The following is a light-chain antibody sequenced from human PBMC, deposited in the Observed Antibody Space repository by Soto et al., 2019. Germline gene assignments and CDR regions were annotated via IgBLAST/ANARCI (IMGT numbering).Light chain of an antibody. Sequence: DIQMTQSPSTLSASVGDRVTITCRASQSISVWLAGYQQKPGKAPNLLIYKASTLESGVPSRFSGSGSGTEFTLTIISLQPDYFATYYCQQSNSYPLTIGLGTKVEIK. CDR2: KAS. J-gene: IGKJ4*01. CDR3: QQSNSYPLT. V-gene: IGKV1-5*03. CDR1: QSISVW.